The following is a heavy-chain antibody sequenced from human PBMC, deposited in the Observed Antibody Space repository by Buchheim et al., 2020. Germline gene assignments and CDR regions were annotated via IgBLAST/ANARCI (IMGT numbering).Heavy chain of an antibody. D-gene: IGHD6-19*01. CDR3: ARVRGSSGWPRVYYYGMDV. V-gene: IGHV3-48*04. CDR1: GFTFSSYS. J-gene: IGHJ6*02. CDR2: ISSSSSTI. Sequence: EVQLVESGGGLVQPGGSLRLSCAASGFTFSSYSMNWVRQAPGKGLEWVSYISSSSSTIYYADSVKGRFTISRDNAKNSLYLQRNSLRAEDTAVYYCARVRGSSGWPRVYYYGMDVWGQGTT.